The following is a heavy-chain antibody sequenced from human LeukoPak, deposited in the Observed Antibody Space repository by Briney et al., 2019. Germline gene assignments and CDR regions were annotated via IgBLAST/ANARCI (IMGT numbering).Heavy chain of an antibody. D-gene: IGHD2-8*02. Sequence: GGSLRPSCAASGFTFSSYAMSWVRQAPGKGLEWVSTINCNGRSTYYGDSVKGRFTISRDNSKNTLSLQMNSLRAEDTAVYYCAKEYYVLLVYALGGSFDYWGRGTLVTVSS. CDR1: GFTFSSYA. V-gene: IGHV3-23*01. J-gene: IGHJ4*02. CDR2: INCNGRST. CDR3: AKEYYVLLVYALGGSFDY.